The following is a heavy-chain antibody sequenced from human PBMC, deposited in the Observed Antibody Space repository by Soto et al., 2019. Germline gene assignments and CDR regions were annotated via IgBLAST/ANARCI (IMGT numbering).Heavy chain of an antibody. J-gene: IGHJ1*01. D-gene: IGHD2-2*01. CDR2: ISGSGGST. V-gene: IGHV3-23*01. Sequence: GGSLRLSCAASGFTFSSYAMSWVRQAPGKGLEWVSAISGSGGSTYYADSVKGRFTISRDNSKNTLYLQMDSLRAEDTAVYYCAKDHYFQLPPEYFQHWGQGTLVTVSS. CDR1: GFTFSSYA. CDR3: AKDHYFQLPPEYFQH.